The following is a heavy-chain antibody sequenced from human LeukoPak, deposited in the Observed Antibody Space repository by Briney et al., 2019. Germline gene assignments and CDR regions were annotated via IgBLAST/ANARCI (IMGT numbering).Heavy chain of an antibody. V-gene: IGHV3-53*05. CDR2: IYSGGST. D-gene: IGHD1-26*01. J-gene: IGHJ4*02. CDR3: AKDWGVGAYYFDY. Sequence: GGSLRLSCAASGFTVSSNYMSWVRQAPGKGLEWVSVIYSGGSTYYADSVKGRFTISRDNSKNTLYLQMNSLRAEDTAVYYCAKDWGVGAYYFDYWGQGTLVTVSS. CDR1: GFTVSSNY.